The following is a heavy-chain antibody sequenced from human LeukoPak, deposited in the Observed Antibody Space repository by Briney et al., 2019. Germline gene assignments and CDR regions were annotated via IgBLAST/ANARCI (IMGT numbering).Heavy chain of an antibody. V-gene: IGHV1-46*01. CDR1: GYTFTGYS. D-gene: IGHD4-17*01. J-gene: IGHJ4*02. CDR2: INPSGGGA. Sequence: ASVKVSCKASGYTFTGYSIHWVRQAPGQGLEWMGIINPSGGGASYAQKFQGRVTMTRDTSTSTVYMELSSLRSEDTAVYYCAKDPIADYGLIVDFWGQGTLVTVSS. CDR3: AKDPIADYGLIVDF.